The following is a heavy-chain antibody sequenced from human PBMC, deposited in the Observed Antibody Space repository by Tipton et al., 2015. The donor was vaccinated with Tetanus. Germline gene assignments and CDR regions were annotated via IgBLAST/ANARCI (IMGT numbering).Heavy chain of an antibody. CDR3: AKAKARGYPGGSTRRDYYYGMDV. J-gene: IGHJ6*02. CDR2: ISGSGGST. D-gene: IGHD1-26*01. V-gene: IGHV3-23*01. CDR1: GFTFSSYA. Sequence: SLRLSCAASGFTFSSYAMSWVRQAPGKGLEWVSAISGSGGSTYYADSVKGRFTISRDNSKNTLYLQMNSLRAEDTAVYYCAKAKARGYPGGSTRRDYYYGMDVWGQGTTVTVSS.